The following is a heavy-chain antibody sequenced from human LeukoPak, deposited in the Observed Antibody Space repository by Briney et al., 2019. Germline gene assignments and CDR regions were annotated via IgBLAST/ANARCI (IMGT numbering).Heavy chain of an antibody. CDR2: ISGSGGST. CDR3: AKSGDGSSWYEGYYYYYYMDV. CDR1: GFTFSSYA. V-gene: IGHV3-23*01. D-gene: IGHD6-13*01. J-gene: IGHJ6*03. Sequence: GGSLRLSCAASGFTFSSYAMSWVRQAPGKGLEWVSAISGSGGSTYYADSVKGRFTISRDNSKNTLYLQMNSLRAEDTAVYYCAKSGDGSSWYEGYYYYYYMDVWGKGTTVTVSS.